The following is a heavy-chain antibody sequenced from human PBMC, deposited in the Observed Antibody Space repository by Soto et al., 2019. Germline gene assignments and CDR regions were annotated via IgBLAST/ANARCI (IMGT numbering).Heavy chain of an antibody. D-gene: IGHD3-22*01. Sequence: SETLSLTCAVSGGSISSGGYSWSWIRQPPGKGLEWIGYIYHSGSTYYNPSLKSRVTISVDRSKNQFSLKLSSVTAADTAVYYCARFGGPITMITHWYFDLWGRGTLVTVSS. CDR2: IYHSGST. V-gene: IGHV4-30-2*01. CDR3: ARFGGPITMITHWYFDL. CDR1: GGSISSGGYS. J-gene: IGHJ2*01.